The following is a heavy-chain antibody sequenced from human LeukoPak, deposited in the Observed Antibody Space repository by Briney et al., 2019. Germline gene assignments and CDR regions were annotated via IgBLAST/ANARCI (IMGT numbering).Heavy chain of an antibody. J-gene: IGHJ4*02. CDR2: IYYSGST. Sequence: SETLSLTCTVSGGSISSNTYYWGWIRQPPGKGLEWIGSIYYSGSTYYNPSLKSRVTISVDTSKNQFSLKLSSVTAADTAVYYCASLRGYSGYEAFDYWGQGTLVTVSS. V-gene: IGHV4-39*07. D-gene: IGHD5-12*01. CDR3: ASLRGYSGYEAFDY. CDR1: GGSISSNTYY.